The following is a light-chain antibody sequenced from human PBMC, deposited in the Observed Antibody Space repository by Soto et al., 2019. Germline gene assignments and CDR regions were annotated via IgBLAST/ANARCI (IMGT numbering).Light chain of an antibody. CDR3: SSYSSSSTLYV. V-gene: IGLV2-14*01. CDR2: DVS. Sequence: QSALTQPASVSESPGQSITVSCTGTSSDVGGYNYVSWYQQHPGKAPKLMIYDVSDRPSGVSNRFSGSKSGNTASLTISGRQAEDDADYYCSSYSSSSTLYVFGTGTKLTVL. J-gene: IGLJ1*01. CDR1: SSDVGGYNY.